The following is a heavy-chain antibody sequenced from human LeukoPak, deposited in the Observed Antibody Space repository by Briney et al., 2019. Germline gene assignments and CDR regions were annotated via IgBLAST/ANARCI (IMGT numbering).Heavy chain of an antibody. CDR3: ARAKANWGSGDY. Sequence: ASVKVSCTASEYTFTDYYVHRVRQAPGQGLEWMGWINPNTGGANYAQKFQGRVTMTRDTSISTGYLDLSGLRSDDTAVYYCARAKANWGSGDYWVQGTLVTVSS. J-gene: IGHJ4*02. V-gene: IGHV1-2*02. D-gene: IGHD7-27*01. CDR1: EYTFTDYY. CDR2: INPNTGGA.